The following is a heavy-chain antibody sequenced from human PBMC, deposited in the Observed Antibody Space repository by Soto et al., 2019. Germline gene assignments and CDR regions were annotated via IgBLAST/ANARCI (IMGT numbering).Heavy chain of an antibody. J-gene: IGHJ4*02. CDR2: MNPNSGNT. V-gene: IGHV1-8*01. Sequence: QVQLVQSGAEVKKPGASVKVSCKASGYTFTSYDINWVRQATGQGLEWMGCMNPNSGNTGYAQKFQGRVTMTRNTSISTAYMELSSLRSEDTAVYYCASTAYIENWGQGTAYIENWGQGTLVTVSS. D-gene: IGHD7-27*01. CDR1: GYTFTSYD. CDR3: ASTAYIENWGQGTAYIEN.